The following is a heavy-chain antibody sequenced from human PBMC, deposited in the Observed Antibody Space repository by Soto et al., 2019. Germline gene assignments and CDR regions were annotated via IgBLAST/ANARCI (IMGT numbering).Heavy chain of an antibody. CDR3: ARDSTGPCSGGSFAYYYGMDV. Sequence: QVQLVQSGAEVKKPGSSVRVSCKASGGTFSTYAISWVRQAPGQGLEWMGGIIPIFGTVNYAQKFQGRVTINADESTSTADMELSRLRSEDTAMYYCARDSTGPCSGGSFAYYYGMDVWGQGTTVTVSS. J-gene: IGHJ6*02. V-gene: IGHV1-69*01. D-gene: IGHD2-15*01. CDR2: IIPIFGTV. CDR1: GGTFSTYA.